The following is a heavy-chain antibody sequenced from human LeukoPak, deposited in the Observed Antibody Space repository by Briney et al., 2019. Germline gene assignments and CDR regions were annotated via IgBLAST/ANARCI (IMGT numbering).Heavy chain of an antibody. CDR3: ARVVGYYYGMDV. V-gene: IGHV1-2*02. CDR2: INPNSGGT. CDR1: GYTFTSYG. D-gene: IGHD1-26*01. Sequence: ASVKVSCKASGYTFTSYGISWVRQAPGQGLEWMGWINPNSGGTNYAQKFQGRVTMTRDTSISTAYMELSRLRSDDTAVYYCARVVGYYYGMDVWGQGTTVTVSS. J-gene: IGHJ6*02.